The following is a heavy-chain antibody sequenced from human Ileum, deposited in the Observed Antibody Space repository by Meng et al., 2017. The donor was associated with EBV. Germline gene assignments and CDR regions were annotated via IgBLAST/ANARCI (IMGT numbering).Heavy chain of an antibody. V-gene: IGHV4-4*02. J-gene: IGHJ4*02. CDR2: IHHTEST. CDR1: GGSINSSNW. D-gene: IGHD3-22*01. Sequence: GPLHGAGPGLVKPSGTLTLACAVSGGSINSSNWWSWVRQAPGKGLEWIGEIHHTESTNYNPSLKSRVTISVDKSKNQFSLKLSSVTAADTAVYYCARESYSDSSGYYSLDYWGQGSLVTVSS. CDR3: ARESYSDSSGYYSLDY.